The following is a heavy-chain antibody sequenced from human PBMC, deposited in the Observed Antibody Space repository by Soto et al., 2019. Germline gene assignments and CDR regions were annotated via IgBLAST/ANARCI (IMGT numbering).Heavy chain of an antibody. CDR3: ARSPNSGSYSGYHYYGMDV. CDR2: ISAYNGNT. D-gene: IGHD1-26*01. V-gene: IGHV1-18*04. Sequence: ASVKVSCKASGYTFTSYGISWVRQAPGQGLEWMGWISAYNGNTNYAQKLQGRVTMTTDTSTSTAYMELRSLRSDDTAVYYCARSPNSGSYSGYHYYGMDVWGQGTTVTVSS. J-gene: IGHJ6*02. CDR1: GYTFTSYG.